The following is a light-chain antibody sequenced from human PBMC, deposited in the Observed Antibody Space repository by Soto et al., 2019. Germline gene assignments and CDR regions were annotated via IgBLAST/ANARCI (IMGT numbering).Light chain of an antibody. CDR2: EAS. Sequence: DIQMTQSPNTLSASVGDSVAVTWRASENVNGHLAGYQQKPGKAPKLLIYEASILESGVPSRFGGSGFGTEFTLTINGLLPEDFGAYYCQQYNIWPSFGQGTKVDIK. J-gene: IGKJ1*01. CDR1: ENVNGH. CDR3: QQYNIWPS. V-gene: IGKV1-5*03.